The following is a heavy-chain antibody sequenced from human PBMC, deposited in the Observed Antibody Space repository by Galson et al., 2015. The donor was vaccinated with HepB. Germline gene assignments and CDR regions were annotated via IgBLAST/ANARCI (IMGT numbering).Heavy chain of an antibody. V-gene: IGHV1-8*01. J-gene: IGHJ6*03. Sequence: SVKVSCKASGYTFTSYDINWVRQATGQGLEWMGWMNPNSGNTGYAQKFQGRVTMTRNTSISTAYMELSSLRSEDTAVYYCARGRGYCDILTGYYIYYYMDVWGKGTTVTVSS. CDR3: ARGRGYCDILTGYYIYYYMDV. CDR2: MNPNSGNT. CDR1: GYTFTSYD. D-gene: IGHD3-9*01.